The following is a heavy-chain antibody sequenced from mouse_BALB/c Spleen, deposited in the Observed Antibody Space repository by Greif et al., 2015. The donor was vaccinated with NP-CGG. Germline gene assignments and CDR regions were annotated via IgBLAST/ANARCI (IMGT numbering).Heavy chain of an antibody. Sequence: DVMLVESGGGLVQPGGSRKLSCAASGFTFSSFGMHWVRQAPEKGLEWVAYISSGSSTIYYADTVKGRFTISRDNPKNTLFLQMTSLRSEDTAMYYCARHGSSYGWFAYWGQGTLVAVSA. CDR1: GFTFSSFG. CDR2: ISSGSSTI. V-gene: IGHV5-17*02. J-gene: IGHJ3*01. D-gene: IGHD1-1*01. CDR3: ARHGSSYGWFAY.